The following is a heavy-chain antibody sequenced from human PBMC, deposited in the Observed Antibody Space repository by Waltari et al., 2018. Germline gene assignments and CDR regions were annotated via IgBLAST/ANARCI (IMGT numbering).Heavy chain of an antibody. D-gene: IGHD2-21*02. CDR3: ARSNTVVTPYYFDY. CDR1: GGSFSGYY. V-gene: IGHV4-34*01. CDR2: INHSGST. Sequence: QVQLQQWGAGLLKPSETLSLTCAVYGGSFSGYYWSCIRQPPGKGLEWIGEINHSGSTNYNPSLKSRVTISVDTSKNQFSLKLSSVTAADTAVYYCARSNTVVTPYYFDYWGQGTLVTVSS. J-gene: IGHJ4*02.